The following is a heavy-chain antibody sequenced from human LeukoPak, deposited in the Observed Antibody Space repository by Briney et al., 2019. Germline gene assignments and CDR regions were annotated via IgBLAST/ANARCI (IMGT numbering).Heavy chain of an antibody. CDR3: AKEMSAAVDY. D-gene: IGHD6-25*01. Sequence: GGSLRLSCAASGFTFSSYAMHWVRQAPGKGLEWVAVISYDGSNKYYADSVKGRFTISRDNSKNTLYLQMNSLGAEDTAVYYCAKEMSAAVDYWGQGTLVTVSS. CDR2: ISYDGSNK. V-gene: IGHV3-30-3*01. CDR1: GFTFSSYA. J-gene: IGHJ4*02.